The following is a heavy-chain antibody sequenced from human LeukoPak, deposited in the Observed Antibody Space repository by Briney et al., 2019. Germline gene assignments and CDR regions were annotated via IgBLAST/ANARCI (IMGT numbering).Heavy chain of an antibody. CDR3: ARDPRYYDSSGYYYVAYYYYYVMDV. J-gene: IGHJ6*02. CDR2: INSDGSST. D-gene: IGHD3-22*01. CDR1: GFTFSSYW. V-gene: IGHV3-74*01. Sequence: PGGSLRLSCAASGFTFSSYWMHWVRQAPGKGLVWVSRINSDGSSTSYADSVKGRFTISRDNAKNTLYLQMNSLRAEDTAVYYCARDPRYYDSSGYYYVAYYYYYVMDVWAKGPRSPSP.